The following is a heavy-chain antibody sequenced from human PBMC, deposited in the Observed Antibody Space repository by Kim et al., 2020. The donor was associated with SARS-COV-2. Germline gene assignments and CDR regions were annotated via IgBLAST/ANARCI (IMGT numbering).Heavy chain of an antibody. D-gene: IGHD2-2*01. CDR1: GGSISSYY. J-gene: IGHJ4*01. CDR3: ATRNCSSTSCSPHYFDY. CDR2: IYYSGST. Sequence: SETLSHTCTVSGGSISSYYWSWIRQPPGKGLEWIGYIYYSGSTNYNPSLKSRVTISVDTSKNQFSLKLSSVTAADTAVYYCATRNCSSTSCSPHYFDYWG. V-gene: IGHV4-59*08.